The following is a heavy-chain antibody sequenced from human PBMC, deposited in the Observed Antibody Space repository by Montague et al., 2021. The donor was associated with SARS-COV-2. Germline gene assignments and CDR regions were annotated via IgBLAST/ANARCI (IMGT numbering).Heavy chain of an antibody. CDR2: IYSGGET. V-gene: IGHV3-53*01. D-gene: IGHD2-15*01. Sequence: SLRLSCAASGFTVTYNYMSWVRQAPRKGLEWVSVIYSGGETYYADSVKGRFTISRDDSKNTLFLQMNSLRAEDTAVYFCARDYCSSGICYEGYGMDVWGQGTTVTVSS. CDR1: GFTVTYNY. J-gene: IGHJ6*02. CDR3: ARDYCSSGICYEGYGMDV.